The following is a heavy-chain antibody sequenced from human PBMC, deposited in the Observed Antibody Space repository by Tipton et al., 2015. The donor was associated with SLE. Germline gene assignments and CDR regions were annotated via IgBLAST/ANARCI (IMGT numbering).Heavy chain of an antibody. CDR2: ISSSGSTI. Sequence: SLRLSCAASGFTFSSYEMNWVRQAPGKGLERVSYISSSGSTIFYADSVKGRFTISRDNAKNSLYLQMNSLRAEDTAVYYCARGSYYDFWSGYNYYYYYMDVWGRGTTVTVSS. D-gene: IGHD3-3*01. V-gene: IGHV3-48*03. J-gene: IGHJ6*03. CDR1: GFTFSSYE. CDR3: ARGSYYDFWSGYNYYYYYMDV.